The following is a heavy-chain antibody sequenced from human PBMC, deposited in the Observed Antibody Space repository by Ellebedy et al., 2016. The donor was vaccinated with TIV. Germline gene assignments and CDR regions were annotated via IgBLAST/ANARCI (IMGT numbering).Heavy chain of an antibody. CDR2: INHGGST. D-gene: IGHD6-13*01. CDR3: ARDHHNTGYSSSWYWFDP. Sequence: MPSETLSLTFDVHGESLTNDYWSWIRQSPGKGLEWIGEINHGGSTNYNPSLKSRLTLSIDTFKNQFSLKLSSVTAADTGTYYCARDHHNTGYSSSWYWFDPWGQGALVTVSS. V-gene: IGHV4-34*01. CDR1: GESLTNDY. J-gene: IGHJ5*02.